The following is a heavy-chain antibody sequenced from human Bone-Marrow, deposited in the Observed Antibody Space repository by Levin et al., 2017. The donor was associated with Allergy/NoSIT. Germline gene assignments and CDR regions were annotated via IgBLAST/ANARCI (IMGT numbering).Heavy chain of an antibody. Sequence: GGSLRLSCAASGFTFNDCVMHWVRQVPGKGLEWVSTIIWNSNSIDYADSVKGRFTISRDNAKNSLYLQMNNLRVEDTALYYCAKGTSSLYSYFDSWGQGTRVTVSS. CDR3: AKGTSSLYSYFDS. CDR1: GFTFNDCV. CDR2: IIWNSNSI. V-gene: IGHV3-9*01. J-gene: IGHJ4*02. D-gene: IGHD3-16*01.